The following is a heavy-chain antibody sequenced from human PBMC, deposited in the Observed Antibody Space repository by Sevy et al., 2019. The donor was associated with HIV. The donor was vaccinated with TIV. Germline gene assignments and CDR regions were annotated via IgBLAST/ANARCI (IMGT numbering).Heavy chain of an antibody. J-gene: IGHJ5*02. Sequence: SETLSLTCTVSGGSISSSSYYWGWIRQPPGKGLEWIGSIYYSGSTYYNPSLKSRVTISVDTSKNQFSLKLSSVTAADTAVYYCARSYCSGGSCYLRNWFDPWGQRTLVTVSS. CDR2: IYYSGST. V-gene: IGHV4-39*01. D-gene: IGHD2-15*01. CDR1: GGSISSSSYY. CDR3: ARSYCSGGSCYLRNWFDP.